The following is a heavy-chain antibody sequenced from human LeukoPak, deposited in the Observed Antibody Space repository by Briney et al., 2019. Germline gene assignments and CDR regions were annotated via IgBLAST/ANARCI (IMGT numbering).Heavy chain of an antibody. D-gene: IGHD1-26*01. CDR2: ISGDGKTT. CDR1: GFNVDDYA. CDR3: AKGVRSGTYYNCFDS. Sequence: GSLRLSCVASGFNVDDYALHWVRQAPGKGLEWISLISGDGKTTHYANSVKGRFTISRDNSENSLYLRMSSLRSEDTALYYCAKGVRSGTYYNCFDSWGQGTLVTVSS. J-gene: IGHJ5*01. V-gene: IGHV3-43*02.